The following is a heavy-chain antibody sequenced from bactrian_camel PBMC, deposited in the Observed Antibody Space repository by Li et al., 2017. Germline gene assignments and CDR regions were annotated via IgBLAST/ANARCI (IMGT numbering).Heavy chain of an antibody. CDR2: INGGGSTT. D-gene: IGHD1*01. CDR1: FTFNSDA. Sequence: DVQLVESGGGLVQPGGSLRLSCEFTFNSDAMSWVRQAPGKGLEWVSSINGGGSTTFYADSVKGRFTISGDNAKNSLYLQMNSLETEDTALYYCATRISWTKYWGQGTQVTVS. CDR3: ATRISWTKY. J-gene: IGHJ4*01. V-gene: IGHV3S31*01.